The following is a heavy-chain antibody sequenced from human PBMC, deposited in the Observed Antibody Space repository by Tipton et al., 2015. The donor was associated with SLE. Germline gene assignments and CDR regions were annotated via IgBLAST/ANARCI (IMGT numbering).Heavy chain of an antibody. CDR1: GYSFNTYA. Sequence: QSGAEVKKPGASVKVSCKASGYSFNTYAVSWVRQAPGQGLEWMGIINPSGGLTTYAQKFQGRVTMTRDTSTNTVYMELSSLRSDDTAVYSCARDKDGYNHNFDSWGQGTLVTVSS. V-gene: IGHV1-46*02. D-gene: IGHD5-24*01. J-gene: IGHJ4*02. CDR2: INPSGGLT. CDR3: ARDKDGYNHNFDS.